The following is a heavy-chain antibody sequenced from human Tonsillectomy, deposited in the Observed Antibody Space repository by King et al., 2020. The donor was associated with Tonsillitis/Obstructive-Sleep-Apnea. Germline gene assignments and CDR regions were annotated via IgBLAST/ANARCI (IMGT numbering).Heavy chain of an antibody. CDR2: ISVNNGNT. CDR1: GYRFSSYG. D-gene: IGHD4-17*01. Sequence: QLVQSGAEVKKPGASVKVSCKASGYRFSSYGISWVRQAPGQGLEWTGWISVNNGNTNYAQKVQGRVIMTTDTSTSTAYMELRSLRSDDTAVYFCARDYGDPSPFFDYWGQGTLVTVSS. V-gene: IGHV1-18*01. CDR3: ARDYGDPSPFFDY. J-gene: IGHJ4*02.